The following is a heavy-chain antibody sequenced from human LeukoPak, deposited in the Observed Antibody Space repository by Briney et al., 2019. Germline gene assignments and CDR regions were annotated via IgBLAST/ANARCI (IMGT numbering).Heavy chain of an antibody. V-gene: IGHV3-7*01. CDR2: IKQDGSEK. Sequence: HPGGSLRLSCAASGFTFSSYWMSWVRQAPGKGLEWVANIKQDGSEKYYVDSVKGRFTISRDNAKNSLYLQMNSLRAEDTAVYYCAREFYIAPHQTIDYWGQGTLVTVSS. J-gene: IGHJ4*02. D-gene: IGHD6-13*01. CDR3: AREFYIAPHQTIDY. CDR1: GFTFSSYW.